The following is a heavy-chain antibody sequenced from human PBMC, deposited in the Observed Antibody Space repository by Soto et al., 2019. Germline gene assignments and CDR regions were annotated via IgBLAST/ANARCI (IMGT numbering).Heavy chain of an antibody. CDR2: IYYSGST. CDR3: ARHAFLEWLFDY. J-gene: IGHJ4*02. Sequence: NPSETLSLTCTVSGGSISSYYWSWIRQPPGKGLEWIGYIYYSGSTNYNPSLKSRVTISVDTSKNQFSLKLSSVTAADTAVYYCARHAFLEWLFDYWGQGTLVTVSS. D-gene: IGHD3-3*02. V-gene: IGHV4-59*08. CDR1: GGSISSYY.